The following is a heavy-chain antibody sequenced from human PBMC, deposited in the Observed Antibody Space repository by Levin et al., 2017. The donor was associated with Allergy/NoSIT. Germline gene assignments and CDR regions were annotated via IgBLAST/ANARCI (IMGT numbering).Heavy chain of an antibody. V-gene: IGHV3-9*01. CDR2: ISWNSGSI. CDR1: GFTFDDYA. Sequence: SLKISCAASGFTFDDYAMHWVRQAPGKGLEWVSGISWNSGSIGYADSVKGRFTISRDNAKNSLYLQMNSLRAEDTALYYCAKDTSTLLWFGELSLYGMDGWGQGTTVTVSS. CDR3: AKDTSTLLWFGELSLYGMDG. J-gene: IGHJ6*02. D-gene: IGHD3-10*01.